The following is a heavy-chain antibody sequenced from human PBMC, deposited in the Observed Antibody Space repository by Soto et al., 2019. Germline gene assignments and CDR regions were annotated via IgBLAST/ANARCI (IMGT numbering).Heavy chain of an antibody. CDR1: GFTFSSYW. Sequence: GGSLRLSCTASGFTFSSYWMSWVRQAPGKGLEWVANIKQDGSEKYYVDSVKGRFTISRDNAKNSLYLQMNSLRAEDTAVYYCARDPRGYFDLFGYYYYMDVWGKGTTVTVSS. J-gene: IGHJ6*03. D-gene: IGHD3-9*01. CDR2: IKQDGSEK. V-gene: IGHV3-7*01. CDR3: ARDPRGYFDLFGYYYYMDV.